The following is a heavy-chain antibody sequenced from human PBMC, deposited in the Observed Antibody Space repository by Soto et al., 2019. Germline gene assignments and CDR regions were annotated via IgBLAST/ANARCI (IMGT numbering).Heavy chain of an antibody. V-gene: IGHV3-7*01. Sequence: GGSLRLSCAASGFTFSDNWMNWVRQAPGKGLEWVATIKPDGSEQDYVEFVKGRFTISRDNANNSLYLQMNSLRAEDTAVYYCATVPWTAAASWGQGTLVTVSS. CDR3: ATVPWTAAAS. D-gene: IGHD6-13*01. J-gene: IGHJ5*02. CDR2: IKPDGSEQ. CDR1: GFTFSDNW.